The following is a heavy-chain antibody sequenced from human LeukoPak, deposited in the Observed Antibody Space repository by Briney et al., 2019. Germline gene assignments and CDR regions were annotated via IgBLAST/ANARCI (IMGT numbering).Heavy chain of an antibody. CDR3: ASPTAVAATLDAFDL. V-gene: IGHV5-51*01. D-gene: IGHD6-19*01. CDR1: GYSFTTYW. Sequence: GESLKISCKGSGYSFTTYWIGWVRQMPGKGLEWMGIIYPGDSDTRYSPSFQGQVTISADRSLSTAYLQWSSLKASDTAMYYCASPTAVAATLDAFDLWGQGTMVTVSS. J-gene: IGHJ3*01. CDR2: IYPGDSDT.